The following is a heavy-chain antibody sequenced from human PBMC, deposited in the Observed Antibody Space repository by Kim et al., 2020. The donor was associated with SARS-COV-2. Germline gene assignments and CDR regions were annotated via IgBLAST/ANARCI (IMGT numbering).Heavy chain of an antibody. Sequence: GGSLRHSCAASGFTVSSNYMSWVRQAPGKGLEWVSVIYSGGSTYYADSVKGRFTISRDNSKNTLYLQMNSLRAEYTAVYYCARDDVVVVAATPLAPSGYYSYGMDVWGQGTPVTVSS. CDR3: ARDDVVVVAATPLAPSGYYSYGMDV. J-gene: IGHJ6*02. CDR2: IYSGGST. CDR1: GFTVSSNY. V-gene: IGHV3-53*01. D-gene: IGHD2-15*01.